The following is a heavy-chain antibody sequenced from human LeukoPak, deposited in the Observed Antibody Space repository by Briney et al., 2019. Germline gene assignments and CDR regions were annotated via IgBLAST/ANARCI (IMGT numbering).Heavy chain of an antibody. V-gene: IGHV4-39*07. CDR3: ASFCAKNYGDYSFYFDY. Sequence: PSETLSLTCTVSGGSISSSSYYWGWIRQPPGKGLEWIGSIYYSGSTYYNPSLKSRVTISVDTSKNQFSLKLSSVTAADTAVYYCASFCAKNYGDYSFYFDYWGQGTLVTVSS. D-gene: IGHD4-17*01. CDR1: GGSISSSSYY. CDR2: IYYSGST. J-gene: IGHJ4*02.